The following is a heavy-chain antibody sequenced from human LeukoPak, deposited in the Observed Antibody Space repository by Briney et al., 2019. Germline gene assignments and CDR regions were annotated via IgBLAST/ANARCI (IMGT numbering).Heavy chain of an antibody. V-gene: IGHV3-21*06. J-gene: IGHJ6*02. Sequence: TAGGSLRLSCAASGFTFTRFNMNWVRQAPGKGLELVSSITTSGTYIYYADSVKGRFTISRDNAKNSLYLQMNSLRAEDTAVYYCARPFYYDSNGGEGMDVWDRGTTVTVSS. D-gene: IGHD3-22*01. CDR3: ARPFYYDSNGGEGMDV. CDR2: ITTSGTYI. CDR1: GFTFTRFN.